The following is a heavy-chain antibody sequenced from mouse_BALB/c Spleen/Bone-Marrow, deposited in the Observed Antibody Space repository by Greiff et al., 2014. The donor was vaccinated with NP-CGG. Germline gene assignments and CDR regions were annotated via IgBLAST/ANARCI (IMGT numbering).Heavy chain of an antibody. CDR2: IFPGTGTT. V-gene: IGHV1S132*01. CDR1: GYTFTNYW. Sequence: LQESGAELVKPGASVKLSCKTSGYTFTNYWIQWVKQRPGQGLGWIGEIFPGTGTTYYNEKFKGKATLTIDTSSSTAYMQLSSLTSEDSAVYFCARHYYGSSDAMDYWGQGTSVTASS. J-gene: IGHJ4*01. D-gene: IGHD1-1*01. CDR3: ARHYYGSSDAMDY.